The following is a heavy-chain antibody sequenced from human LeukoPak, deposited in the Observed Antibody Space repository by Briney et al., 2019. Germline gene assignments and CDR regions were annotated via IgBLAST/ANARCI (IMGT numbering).Heavy chain of an antibody. CDR3: AREEYDSGFGY. V-gene: IGHV1-69*04. CDR1: GGTFSSYA. CDR2: IIPILGIA. J-gene: IGHJ4*02. Sequence: SVKVSCKASGGTFSSYAISWVRQAPGQGLEWMGRIIPILGIANYAQKFQGRVTITADKSTSTAYMELSSLRSEDTAVYYCAREEYDSGFGYWGQGTLVTVSS. D-gene: IGHD3-22*01.